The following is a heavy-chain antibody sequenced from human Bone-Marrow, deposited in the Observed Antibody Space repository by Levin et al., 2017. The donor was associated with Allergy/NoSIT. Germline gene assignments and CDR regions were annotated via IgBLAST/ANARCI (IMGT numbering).Heavy chain of an antibody. D-gene: IGHD1-26*01. J-gene: IGHJ4*02. Sequence: GGSLRLSCAASGFTFSSYGMSWVRQAPGKGLDWVSGFSGNSGRAIYADSVKGRFTISRDNSKNTLYLEMNNLRVEDTAVCYCAKDGVGAPHNFDHWGQGTLVTVST. V-gene: IGHV3-23*01. CDR2: FSGNSGRA. CDR1: GFTFSSYG. CDR3: AKDGVGAPHNFDH.